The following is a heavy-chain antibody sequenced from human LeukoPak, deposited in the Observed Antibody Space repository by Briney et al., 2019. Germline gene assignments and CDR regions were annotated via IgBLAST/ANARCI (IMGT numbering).Heavy chain of an antibody. D-gene: IGHD3-22*01. J-gene: IGHJ4*02. CDR3: AREELSYYVSSGYYYFDY. CDR1: GYTFTIYY. CDR2: INPSGCST. Sequence: VASVNVPRKASGYTFTIYYMHGVPQAPGQGREGMGIINPSGCSTIYAQRFQGRGKMTRDPSTSTVYMELSSLRSEDTAVYYCAREELSYYVSSGYYYFDYWGQGTLVTVSS. V-gene: IGHV1-46*01.